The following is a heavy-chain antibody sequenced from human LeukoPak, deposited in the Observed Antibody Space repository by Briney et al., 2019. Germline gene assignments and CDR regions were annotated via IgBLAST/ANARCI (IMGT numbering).Heavy chain of an antibody. CDR3: ASPESYDSSGEAFDY. CDR1: GGSISSSNYY. D-gene: IGHD3-22*01. V-gene: IGHV4-39*07. Sequence: SETLSLTCTVSGGSISSSNYYWAWIRQPPGKGLEWIGSIYYSGSTYYNPSLKSRVTISVDTSKNQFSLKLSSVTAADTAVYYCASPESYDSSGEAFDYWGQGTLVTVSS. J-gene: IGHJ4*02. CDR2: IYYSGST.